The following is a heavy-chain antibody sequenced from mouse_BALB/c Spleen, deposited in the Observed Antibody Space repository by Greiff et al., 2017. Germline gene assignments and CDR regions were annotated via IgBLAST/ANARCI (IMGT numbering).Heavy chain of an antibody. CDR2: ISSGGSYT. CDR1: GFTFSSYG. V-gene: IGHV5-6*01. CDR3: ARREDGNPWFAY. D-gene: IGHD2-1*01. Sequence: EVQGVESGGDLVKPGGSLKLSCAASGFTFSSYGMSWVRQTPDKRLEWVATISSGGSYTYYPESVKGRFTISRDNAKNTLYLQMSSLKSEDTAMYYCARREDGNPWFAYWGQGTLVTVSA. J-gene: IGHJ3*01.